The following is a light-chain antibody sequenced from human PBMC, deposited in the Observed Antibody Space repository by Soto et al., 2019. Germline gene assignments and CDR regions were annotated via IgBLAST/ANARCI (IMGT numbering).Light chain of an antibody. CDR3: QQYGSSPTWT. J-gene: IGKJ1*01. CDR2: GAS. Sequence: EIVLTHSPATLSFSPLESARLSXRASQSVSSNLAWYQQKPGQAPRLLIYGASTRATGIPDRFSGSGSGTDFTLTISRLEPEDSAVYYCQQYGSSPTWTFGQGTKVDIK. CDR1: QSVSSN. V-gene: IGKV3-20*01.